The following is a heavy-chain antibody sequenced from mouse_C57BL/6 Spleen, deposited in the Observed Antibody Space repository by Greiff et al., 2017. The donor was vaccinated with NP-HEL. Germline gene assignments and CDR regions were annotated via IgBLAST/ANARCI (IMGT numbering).Heavy chain of an antibody. CDR2: IDPSDSYT. CDR3: ARIYYYGTPYYFDY. J-gene: IGHJ2*01. V-gene: IGHV1-50*01. Sequence: QVQLQQPGAELVKPGASVKLSCKASGYTFTSYWMQWVKQRPGQGLEWIGEIDPSDSYTNYNQKFKGKATLTVDTSSSTAYMQLSSLTSEDSAVYYCARIYYYGTPYYFDYWGQGTTLTVSS. CDR1: GYTFTSYW. D-gene: IGHD1-1*01.